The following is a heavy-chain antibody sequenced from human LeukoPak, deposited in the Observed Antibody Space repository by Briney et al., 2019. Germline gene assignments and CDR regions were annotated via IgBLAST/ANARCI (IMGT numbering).Heavy chain of an antibody. CDR2: IYYSGST. J-gene: IGHJ5*02. D-gene: IGHD3-3*01. V-gene: IGHV4-30-4*01. CDR3: ARDSASPGLYDFWSGYYSSSAFDP. Sequence: PSQTLSLTCAVSGGSISSGDYYWSWIRQPPGKGLEWIGYIYYSGSTYYNPSLKSRVTISVDTSKNQFSLKLSSVTAADTAVYYCARDSASPGLYDFWSGYYSSSAFDPWGQGTLVTVSS. CDR1: GGSISSGDYY.